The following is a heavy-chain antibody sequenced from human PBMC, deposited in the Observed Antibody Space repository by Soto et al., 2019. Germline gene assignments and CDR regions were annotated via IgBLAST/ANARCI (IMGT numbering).Heavy chain of an antibody. Sequence: PGGSLRLSCAASGFTFSSYDMHWVRQVTGKGLEWVSAIGTAGDAYYPNSVKGRFTISRDNSKNTLYLQVNSLRAEDTAVYYCAKEADISGYHPDYWGQGTLVTVSS. CDR1: GFTFSSYD. D-gene: IGHD3-22*01. CDR3: AKEADISGYHPDY. J-gene: IGHJ4*02. V-gene: IGHV3-13*04. CDR2: IGTAGDA.